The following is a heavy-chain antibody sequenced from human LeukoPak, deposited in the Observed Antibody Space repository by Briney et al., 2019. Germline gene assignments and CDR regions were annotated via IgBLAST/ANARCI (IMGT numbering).Heavy chain of an antibody. J-gene: IGHJ3*02. CDR1: GFTVSSSY. CDR2: IYSGGRT. D-gene: IGHD1-26*01. V-gene: IGHV3-66*01. Sequence: PGGSLRLSCAASGFTVSSSYMSWVRQAPGKGLEWVSVIYSGGRTYYADSVRGRFTISRDKSKNTVSLQMNSLRDEDTAVYFCAVSRIVGAVDVFDMWGQGTMVTVSS. CDR3: AVSRIVGAVDVFDM.